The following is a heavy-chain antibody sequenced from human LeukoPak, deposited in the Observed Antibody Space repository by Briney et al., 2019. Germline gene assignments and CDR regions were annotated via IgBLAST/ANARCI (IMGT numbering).Heavy chain of an antibody. V-gene: IGHV3-53*01. Sequence: GGSLRLSCAASGFTVSSSFMGWVRQAPGRGLEWVSVIYSGGSTYYADSVKGRFTISRDNSKNTLYLQMNSLRAEDTAVYYCARDGPCSGGNCYRRSFHYWGQGTLVTVSS. CDR1: GFTVSSSF. D-gene: IGHD2-15*01. CDR2: IYSGGST. CDR3: ARDGPCSGGNCYRRSFHY. J-gene: IGHJ4*02.